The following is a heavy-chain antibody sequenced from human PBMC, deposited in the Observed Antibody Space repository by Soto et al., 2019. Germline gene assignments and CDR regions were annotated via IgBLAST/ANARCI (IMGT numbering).Heavy chain of an antibody. CDR2: VSGYNGNA. CDR3: ARDSTARLAWFDP. CDR1: GYPFTTYD. D-gene: IGHD6-6*01. Sequence: QIQLVQSGPELMKPGASVRVSCKASGYPFTTYDITWVRQAPGQGLRWMGWVSGYNGNATYAQRLQGRVTMHRETSRSTADMDLRSLIYDDTAIYYCARDSTARLAWFDPWGQGSLVIVSS. V-gene: IGHV1-18*04. J-gene: IGHJ5*02.